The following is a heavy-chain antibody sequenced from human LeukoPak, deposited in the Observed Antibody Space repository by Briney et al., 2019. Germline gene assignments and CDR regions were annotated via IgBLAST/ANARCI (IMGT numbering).Heavy chain of an antibody. CDR2: ISSSSSYM. D-gene: IGHD3-9*01. J-gene: IGHJ4*02. CDR1: GFTFSSYS. Sequence: KPGGSLRLSCAASGFTFSSYSMNWVRQAPGKGLEWVSSISSSSSYMYYADSVRGRFTISRDNAKNSLYLQMNSLRAEDTAVYYCARARGYYNAGNDYWGQGTLVTVSS. V-gene: IGHV3-21*01. CDR3: ARARGYYNAGNDY.